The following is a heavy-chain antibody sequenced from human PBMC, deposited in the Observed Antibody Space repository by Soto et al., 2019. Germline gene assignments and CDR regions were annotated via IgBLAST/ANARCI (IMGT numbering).Heavy chain of an antibody. J-gene: IGHJ4*02. D-gene: IGHD6-13*01. CDR1: GGSFSGYY. Sequence: QVQLQQWGAGLLKPSETLSLTCAVYGGSFSGYYWSWIRQPPGQGLEWIGEINHSGSTNYNPSLKSRVTISVDTSKNQFSLKLSSVTAADTAVYYCARGIAAAGTGYYFDYWGQGTLVTVSS. CDR2: INHSGST. V-gene: IGHV4-34*01. CDR3: ARGIAAAGTGYYFDY.